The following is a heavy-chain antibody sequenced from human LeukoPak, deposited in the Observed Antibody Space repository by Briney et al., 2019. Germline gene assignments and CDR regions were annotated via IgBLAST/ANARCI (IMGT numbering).Heavy chain of an antibody. J-gene: IGHJ4*02. D-gene: IGHD5-12*01. CDR2: IYYSGST. CDR1: GGSISSSSYY. CDR3: ARGAGYSGYEDYFDY. V-gene: IGHV4-39*07. Sequence: PSETLSLTCTVSGGSISSSSYYWGWLRQPPGKGLEWIGSIYYSGSTYYNPSLKSRVTISVDTSKNQFSLKLSSVTAADTAVYYCARGAGYSGYEDYFDYWGQGTLVTVSS.